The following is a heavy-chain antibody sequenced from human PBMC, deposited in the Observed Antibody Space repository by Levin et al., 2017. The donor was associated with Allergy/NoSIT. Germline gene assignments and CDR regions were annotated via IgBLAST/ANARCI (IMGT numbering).Heavy chain of an antibody. D-gene: IGHD6-13*01. CDR2: VRGGGIST. CDR1: GFTFNNYG. V-gene: IGHV3-23*01. Sequence: PGESLKISCAASGFTFNNYGMSWVRQAPGKGLEWVSSVRGGGISTYYADSVKGRFTISRDNSKNTLFLQMSSLRHEDTAVYYCARTPGNYSFKMDVWGRGTTVTVSS. J-gene: IGHJ6*03. CDR3: ARTPGNYSFKMDV.